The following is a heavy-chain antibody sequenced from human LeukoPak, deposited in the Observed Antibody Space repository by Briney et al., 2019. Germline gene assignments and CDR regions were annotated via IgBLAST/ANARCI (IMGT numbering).Heavy chain of an antibody. V-gene: IGHV3-23*01. D-gene: IGHD2-15*01. CDR3: AKTVSGYCSGGSCRTMDV. J-gene: IGHJ6*02. CDR2: ISGSGGST. Sequence: GGSLRLSCAASGFTFSSYAMSWVRLAPGKGLEWVSAISGSGGSTYYADSVKGRFTISRDNSKNTLYLQMNSLRAEDTAVYYCAKTVSGYCSGGSCRTMDVWGQGTTVTVSS. CDR1: GFTFSSYA.